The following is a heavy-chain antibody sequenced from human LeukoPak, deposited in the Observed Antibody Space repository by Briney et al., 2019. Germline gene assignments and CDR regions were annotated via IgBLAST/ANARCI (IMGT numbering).Heavy chain of an antibody. V-gene: IGHV3-9*01. CDR2: ISWNSGSI. CDR3: AKSGYNRFDY. CDR1: GFTFDDYA. D-gene: IGHD5-24*01. J-gene: IGHJ4*02. Sequence: PGGSLRLSCAASGFTFDDYAMHWVRHAPGKGLEWVSGISWNSGSIVYADSVKGRFTISRDNAKNSLYLQMNSLRAEDTAVYYCAKSGYNRFDYWGQGTLLTVSS.